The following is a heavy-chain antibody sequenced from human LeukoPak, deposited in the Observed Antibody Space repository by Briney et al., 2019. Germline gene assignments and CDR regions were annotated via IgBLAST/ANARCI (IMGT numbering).Heavy chain of an antibody. CDR2: IYYSGST. Sequence: SETLSLTCSVSGGSISSSSYYWDWIRQTPGKGLEWIGSIYYSGSTYYNPSLKSRVTISVDTSKNQFSLKLSSVTAADTAVYYCARDPGPLYGSGSYPFDYWGQGTLVTVSS. V-gene: IGHV4-39*07. CDR1: GGSISSSSYY. CDR3: ARDPGPLYGSGSYPFDY. D-gene: IGHD3-10*01. J-gene: IGHJ4*02.